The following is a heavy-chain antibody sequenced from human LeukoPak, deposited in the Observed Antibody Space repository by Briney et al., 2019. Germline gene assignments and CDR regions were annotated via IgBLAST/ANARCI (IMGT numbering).Heavy chain of an antibody. V-gene: IGHV4-38-2*02. CDR1: GYSIRTGLY. J-gene: IGHJ4*02. D-gene: IGHD2-21*01. CDR3: ATQEGDRFDY. CDR2: IYYSGST. Sequence: SETLSLTCSVSGYSIRTGLYWAWIRQSPGKGLEWIGSIYYSGSTYYNPSLKSRVTISVDTSKNQFSLKLSSVTAADTAVYYCATQEGDRFDYWGQGTLVTVSS.